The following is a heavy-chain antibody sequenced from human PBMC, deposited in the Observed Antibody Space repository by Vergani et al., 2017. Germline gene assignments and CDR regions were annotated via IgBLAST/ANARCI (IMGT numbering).Heavy chain of an antibody. J-gene: IGHJ6*03. CDR1: GYTFTSYY. D-gene: IGHD2-15*01. CDR2: INPIGGST. V-gene: IGHV1-46*01. Sequence: QVQLVQSGAEVKKPGASVKVSCKASGYTFTSYYMHLVRQAPGQGLEWMGIINPIGGSTSYAQKFQGRVTMTRDTSTSTVYMELSSLRSEDTAVYYCARVYCSGGSCYSGVYYMDVWGKGTTVTVS. CDR3: ARVYCSGGSCYSGVYYMDV.